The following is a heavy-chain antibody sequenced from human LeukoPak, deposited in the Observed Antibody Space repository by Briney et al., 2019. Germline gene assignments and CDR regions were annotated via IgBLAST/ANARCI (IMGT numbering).Heavy chain of an antibody. V-gene: IGHV3-7*01. J-gene: IGHJ4*02. CDR2: IKQDGSEK. Sequence: GGSLRLSCAASGFTFSSYWMSWVRQAPGKGLEWVANIKQDGSEKYYVDSVKGRFTISRDNSKNTLYLQMNSLRAEDTAVYYCAKDRGTRVPNYWGQGTLVTVSS. D-gene: IGHD2-2*01. CDR1: GFTFSSYW. CDR3: AKDRGTRVPNY.